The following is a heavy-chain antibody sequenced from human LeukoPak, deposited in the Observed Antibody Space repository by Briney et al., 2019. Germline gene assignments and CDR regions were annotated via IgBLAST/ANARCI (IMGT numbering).Heavy chain of an antibody. CDR1: GGSISSSSYY. CDR2: IYYSGST. J-gene: IGHJ4*02. D-gene: IGHD3-10*01. CDR3: ASRPYGSGSFDY. V-gene: IGHV4-39*01. Sequence: SETLSLTCTVSGGSISSSSYYWGWIRQPPGKGLEWIGSIYYSGSTYYNPSLKSRVTISVDTPKNQFSLKLSSVTAADTAVYYCASRPYGSGSFDYWGQGTLVTVSS.